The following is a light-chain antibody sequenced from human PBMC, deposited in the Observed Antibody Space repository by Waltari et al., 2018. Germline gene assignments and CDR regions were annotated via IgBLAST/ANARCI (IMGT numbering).Light chain of an antibody. CDR3: QQRSNWPPSIT. CDR1: QSVSSY. J-gene: IGKJ5*01. V-gene: IGKV3-11*01. CDR2: DAS. Sequence: EIVLTQSPATLSLSPGERATLSCRASQSVSSYLAWFQQKPGQAPRLLIYDASDRATAIPARFSGSGSGTDVTLTISSLEPEDFAVYYCQQRSNWPPSITFGQGTRLEIK.